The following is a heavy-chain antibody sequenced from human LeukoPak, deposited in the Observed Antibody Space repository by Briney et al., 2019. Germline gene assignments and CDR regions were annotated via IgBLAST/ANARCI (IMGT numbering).Heavy chain of an antibody. J-gene: IGHJ5*02. CDR3: VRRQLAHNWFDP. V-gene: IGHV4-61*09. CDR1: GGSISSGTYY. Sequence: PSETLSLTCTVSGGSISSGTYYWSWIRQPAGKGLEWIGHIYTSGSTNYNPSLKSRVTISVDTSKSQFSLKLSSVTAADTAVYYCVRRQLAHNWFDPWGQGTLVTVSS. CDR2: IYTSGST. D-gene: IGHD6-13*01.